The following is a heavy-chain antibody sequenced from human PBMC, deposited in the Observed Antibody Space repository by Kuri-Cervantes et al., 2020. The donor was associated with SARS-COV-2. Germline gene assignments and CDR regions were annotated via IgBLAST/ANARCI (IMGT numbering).Heavy chain of an antibody. J-gene: IGHJ4*02. V-gene: IGHV1-18*01. CDR1: GYTFTSYG. Sequence: ASVKVSCKATGYTFTSYGISWVRQAPGQGLEWMGWISAYNGNANYAQKLQGRVTMTTDTSTSTAYMELRSLRSDDTAVYYCARYEIGERDSSSSYDYWGQGTLVIVSS. D-gene: IGHD6-6*01. CDR2: ISAYNGNA. CDR3: ARYEIGERDSSSSYDY.